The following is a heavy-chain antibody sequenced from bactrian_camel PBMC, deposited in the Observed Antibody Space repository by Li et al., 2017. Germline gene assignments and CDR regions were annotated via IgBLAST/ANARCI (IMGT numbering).Heavy chain of an antibody. V-gene: IGHV3S40*01. CDR2: INGNDEFI. CDR1: GFTFSSNA. CDR3: AADYAPIGCRDGRTPQPDDYNI. Sequence: DVQLVESGGGLVQPGGSLRLSCAASGFTFSSNAMTWVRQAPGKGLEWVSTINGNDEFIRYADSVKGRFVVSRDNAKNTVVMQMNALKPEDTAMYYCAADYAPIGCRDGRTPQPDDYNIWGQGTQVTVS. J-gene: IGHJ4*01. D-gene: IGHD2*01.